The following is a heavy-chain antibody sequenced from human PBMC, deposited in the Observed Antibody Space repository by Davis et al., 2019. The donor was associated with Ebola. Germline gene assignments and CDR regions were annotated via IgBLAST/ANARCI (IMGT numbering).Heavy chain of an antibody. V-gene: IGHV3-30*02. CDR3: AKMSAGTYY. CDR1: GLIFTNCD. CDR2: IRYDGRSK. Sequence: GESLKISCVTSGLIFTNCDMHWVRQAPGKGLEWVAGIRYDGRSKYYADYVKGRFTISRDNSKNTLYLQMNSLRAEDTAVYYCAKMSAGTYYWGQGTLVTVSS. J-gene: IGHJ4*02. D-gene: IGHD1-7*01.